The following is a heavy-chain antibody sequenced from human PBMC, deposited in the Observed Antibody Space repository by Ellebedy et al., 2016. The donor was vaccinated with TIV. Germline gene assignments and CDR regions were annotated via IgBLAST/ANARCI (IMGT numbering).Heavy chain of an antibody. CDR3: AKGTSSGFNYDRVGCEY. CDR2: ISGGGDRT. V-gene: IGHV3-23*01. CDR1: GFTFSSFA. J-gene: IGHJ4*02. D-gene: IGHD3-22*01. Sequence: GGSLRLSCAASGFTFSSFAMHWVRQAPGKGLEWLSVISGGGDRTYHADSVKGRLTITRDNSENTLYLQVDRVTAEDTAVYYCAKGTSSGFNYDRVGCEYWGQGTLVTVSS.